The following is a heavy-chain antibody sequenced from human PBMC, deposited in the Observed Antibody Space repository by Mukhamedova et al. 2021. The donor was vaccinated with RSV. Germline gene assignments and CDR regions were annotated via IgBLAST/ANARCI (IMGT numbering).Heavy chain of an antibody. J-gene: IGHJ6*02. Sequence: LKSRVTISVDTSKNQFSLKLSSVTAADTAVYYCASIRWLQLRRVYYGMDVWGQGTTVTVSS. D-gene: IGHD5-24*01. V-gene: IGHV4-39*01. CDR3: ASIRWLQLRRVYYGMDV.